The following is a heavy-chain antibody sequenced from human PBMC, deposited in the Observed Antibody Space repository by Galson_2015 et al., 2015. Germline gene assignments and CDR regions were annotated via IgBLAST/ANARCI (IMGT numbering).Heavy chain of an antibody. Sequence: SLRLSCAASGFTFGDYAMSWFRQAPGKGLEWVGFIRSKAYGGTTEYAASVKGRFTISRDDSKSIAYLQMNSLKTEDTAVYYCTRDLLLWFGEPTTPPRNWFDPWGQGTLVTVSS. D-gene: IGHD3-10*01. J-gene: IGHJ5*02. CDR1: GFTFGDYA. V-gene: IGHV3-49*03. CDR2: IRSKAYGGTT. CDR3: TRDLLLWFGEPTTPPRNWFDP.